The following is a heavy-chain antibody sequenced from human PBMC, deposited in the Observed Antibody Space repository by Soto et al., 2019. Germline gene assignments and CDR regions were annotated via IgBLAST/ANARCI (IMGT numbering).Heavy chain of an antibody. D-gene: IGHD3-10*01. CDR1: GGSISSYY. CDR2: IYYSGST. Sequence: SETLTLTCTVSGGSISSYYWSWIRQPPGKGLEWIGYIYYSGSTNYNPSLKSRVTISVDTSKNQFSLKLSSVTAADTAVYYCASTIWFGELLTEYYFDYWGQGTLVTVSS. CDR3: ASTIWFGELLTEYYFDY. J-gene: IGHJ4*02. V-gene: IGHV4-59*08.